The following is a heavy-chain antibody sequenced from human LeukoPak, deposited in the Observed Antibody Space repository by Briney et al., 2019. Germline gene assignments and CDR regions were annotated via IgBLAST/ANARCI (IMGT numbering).Heavy chain of an antibody. V-gene: IGHV1-18*01. CDR1: GYRFINYG. J-gene: IGHJ3*02. D-gene: IGHD3-22*01. Sequence: ASVKVSCKASGYRFINYGISWVRQAPGQGFEWMGWISGYNGNTKSAQKVQGRVTMTTDTSTSTAYMELRSLRSDDTAMYFCARGVGVVGVIGNPFKIWGQGTMVIVSS. CDR2: ISGYNGNT. CDR3: ARGVGVVGVIGNPFKI.